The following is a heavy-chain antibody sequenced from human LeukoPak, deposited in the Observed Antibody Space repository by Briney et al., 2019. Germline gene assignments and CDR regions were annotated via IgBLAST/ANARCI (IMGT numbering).Heavy chain of an antibody. CDR1: GDSVKDYY. CDR2: IYYGGST. V-gene: IGHV4-59*02. Sequence: PSETLSLTXTVSGDSVKDYYWNWIRQPPGKGLEWIGYIYYGGSTDYNPSLKSRVTMSVDTSKNQFSLRLNSVTAADTAVYYCARGGARGSSAFDVWGQGTMVIVSA. D-gene: IGHD3-10*01. CDR3: ARGGARGSSAFDV. J-gene: IGHJ3*01.